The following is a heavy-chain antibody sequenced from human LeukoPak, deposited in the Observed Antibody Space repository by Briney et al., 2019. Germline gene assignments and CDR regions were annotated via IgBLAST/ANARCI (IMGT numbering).Heavy chain of an antibody. CDR1: GYTFTGYY. J-gene: IGHJ4*02. CDR2: INPNSGGT. D-gene: IGHD5-24*01. Sequence: ASVKVSCKASGYTFTGYYMHWVRQAPGQGLEWVGRINPNSGGTNYAQKFQGRVTMTRDTSISTAYMELSRLRSDDTAVYYCARLRRDGYNFGGIDYWGQGTLVTVSS. V-gene: IGHV1-2*06. CDR3: ARLRRDGYNFGGIDY.